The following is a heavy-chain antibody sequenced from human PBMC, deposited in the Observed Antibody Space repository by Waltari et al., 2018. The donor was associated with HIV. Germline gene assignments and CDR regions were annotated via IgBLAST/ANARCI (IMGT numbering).Heavy chain of an antibody. Sequence: QLQLQESGPGLVKPSETLSLTCSVSGGSIINSGYFWVWVRQPPGKGLEWIGSINHRGTTYYNRSLGTRVTLSVDTSKNNFSLKLNAVTAADTAVYYCARLPETADFGNYFDFWGQGTLVTVFS. D-gene: IGHD3-3*01. V-gene: IGHV4-39*02. CDR3: ARLPETADFGNYFDF. J-gene: IGHJ4*02. CDR1: GGSIINSGYF. CDR2: INHRGTT.